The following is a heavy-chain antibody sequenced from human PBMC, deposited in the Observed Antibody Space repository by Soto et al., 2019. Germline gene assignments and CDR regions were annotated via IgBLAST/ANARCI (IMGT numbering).Heavy chain of an antibody. Sequence: LRLSCVASGFTFSNYGMHWVRQAPGKGLEWVAVVSYDGDDKYYADSVKGRFTISRDNSENTLYLQMNSLRPEDTAVYYCAKDIALVRGVIIDMDVWGQGTTVTVSS. J-gene: IGHJ6*02. V-gene: IGHV3-30*18. CDR3: AKDIALVRGVIIDMDV. CDR2: VSYDGDDK. CDR1: GFTFSNYG. D-gene: IGHD3-10*01.